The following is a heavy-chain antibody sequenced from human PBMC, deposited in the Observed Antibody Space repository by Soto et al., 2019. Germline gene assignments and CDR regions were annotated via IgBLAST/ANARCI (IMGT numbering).Heavy chain of an antibody. J-gene: IGHJ5*02. CDR3: ARQLGLITICGGVIHNWFDP. CDR1: GGSISSYY. Sequence: PSETLSLTCTVSGGSISSYYWSWIRQPPGKGLEWIGYIYYSGSTNYNPSLKSRVTISVDTSKNQFSLKLSSVTAADTAVYYCARQLGLITICGGVIHNWFDPWGQGTLVTVSS. V-gene: IGHV4-59*08. CDR2: IYYSGST. D-gene: IGHD3-3*01.